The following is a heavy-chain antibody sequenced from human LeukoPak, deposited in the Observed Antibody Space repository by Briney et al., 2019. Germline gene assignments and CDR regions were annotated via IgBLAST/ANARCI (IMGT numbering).Heavy chain of an antibody. D-gene: IGHD2-8*01. J-gene: IGHJ2*01. CDR2: IYHSGST. CDR1: GGSISSCGYS. V-gene: IGHV4-30-2*01. CDR3: ARDLMKYFDL. Sequence: PSETLSLTCAVSGGSISSCGYSWSWIRQPPGKGLEWIGYIYHSGSTYYNPSLKSRVTISVDRSKNQFSLKLSSVTAADTAVYYCARDLMKYFDLWGRGTLVTVSS.